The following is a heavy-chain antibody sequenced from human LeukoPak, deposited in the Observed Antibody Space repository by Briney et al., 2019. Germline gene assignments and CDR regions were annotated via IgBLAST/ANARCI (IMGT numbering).Heavy chain of an antibody. V-gene: IGHV4-34*01. D-gene: IGHD1-14*01. CDR1: GGSFSGYY. CDR3: ARVRYTGSYYYYYYMDV. J-gene: IGHJ6*03. Sequence: PSETLSLTCAVYGGSFSGYYWSWIRQPPGKGLEWIGEINHSGSTNYNPSLKSRVTISVDTSKNQFSLKLSSVTAADTAVYYCARVRYTGSYYYYYYMDVWGKGTTVTVSS. CDR2: INHSGST.